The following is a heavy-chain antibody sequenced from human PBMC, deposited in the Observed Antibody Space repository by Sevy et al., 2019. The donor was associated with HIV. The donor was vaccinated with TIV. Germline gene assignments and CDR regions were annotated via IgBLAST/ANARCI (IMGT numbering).Heavy chain of an antibody. J-gene: IGHJ4*02. CDR3: ARPLSRTGTGVGY. CDR2: IKQDGSEK. V-gene: IGHV3-7*01. CDR1: GFTFSSYW. Sequence: GGSLRLSCAASGFTFSSYWMSWVRQAPGKGLEWVANIKQDGSEKYYVDSVKGRFSISRDNAKNSLYLQMNSLRAEDTAVYYCARPLSRTGTGVGYWGQGTLVTVSS. D-gene: IGHD1-1*01.